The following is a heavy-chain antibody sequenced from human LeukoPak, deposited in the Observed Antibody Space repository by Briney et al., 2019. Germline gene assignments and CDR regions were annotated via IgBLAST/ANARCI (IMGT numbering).Heavy chain of an antibody. V-gene: IGHV1-2*02. CDR2: INPKNGTT. D-gene: IGHD1-26*01. Sequence: ASVKVSCKASGYTLTGYYIFWMRQAPGQGLEWMGWINPKNGTTKYAQKSQGRVTLTRDTSISTAYMEISRVTYDDTAVYFCARGVGSTAVLDHWGQGTLVTVSS. CDR3: ARGVGSTAVLDH. CDR1: GYTLTGYY. J-gene: IGHJ4*02.